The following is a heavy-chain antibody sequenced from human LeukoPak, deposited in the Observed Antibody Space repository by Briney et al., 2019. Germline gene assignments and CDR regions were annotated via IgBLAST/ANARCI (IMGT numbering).Heavy chain of an antibody. CDR3: ARDGDGNYPLDY. CDR2: INSDGSST. J-gene: IGHJ4*02. D-gene: IGHD1-7*01. CDR1: GFTFSSYW. V-gene: IGHV3-74*01. Sequence: GGSLRLSCAASGFTFSSYWMHWVRQAPGKGLVWVSRINSDGSSTSYADSVKGRFTISRDNAKSTLHLQMNSLRAEDTAVYYCARDGDGNYPLDYWGQGTLVTVSS.